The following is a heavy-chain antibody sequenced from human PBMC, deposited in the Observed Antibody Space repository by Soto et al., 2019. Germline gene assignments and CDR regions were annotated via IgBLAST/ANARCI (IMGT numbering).Heavy chain of an antibody. D-gene: IGHD2-2*01. Sequence: GGSLSLSCAASGFTFSSYAMHWVRQAPGKGLEWVAVISYDGSNKYYADSVKGRFTISRDNSKNTLYLQMNSLRAEDTALFYCARGRGYCSSTSCRLYFDYWGQGTLVTVSS. V-gene: IGHV3-30-3*01. CDR1: GFTFSSYA. CDR3: ARGRGYCSSTSCRLYFDY. J-gene: IGHJ4*02. CDR2: ISYDGSNK.